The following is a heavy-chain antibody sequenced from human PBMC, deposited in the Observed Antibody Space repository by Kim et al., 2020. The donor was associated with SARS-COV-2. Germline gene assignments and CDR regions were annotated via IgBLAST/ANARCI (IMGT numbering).Heavy chain of an antibody. J-gene: IGHJ4*02. D-gene: IGHD3-16*01. Sequence: SETLSLTCTVSGGSISSGGYYWSWIRQHPGKGLEWIGYIYYSGSTYYNPSLKSRVTISVDTSKNQFSLKLSSVTAADTAVYYCARLGGRLASTVLVDYWGQGTLVTVSS. CDR2: IYYSGST. V-gene: IGHV4-31*03. CDR3: ARLGGRLASTVLVDY. CDR1: GGSISSGGYY.